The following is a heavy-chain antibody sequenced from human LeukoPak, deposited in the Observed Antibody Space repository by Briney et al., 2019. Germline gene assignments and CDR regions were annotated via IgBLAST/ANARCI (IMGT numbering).Heavy chain of an antibody. CDR3: ARQGRYYGSGRHWFDP. V-gene: IGHV4-59*08. J-gene: IGHJ5*02. CDR2: IYYSGST. CDR1: GGSISSYY. Sequence: SETLSLTCTVYGGSISSYYWSWIRQPPRKGLEWIGYIYYSGSTNYNPSLKSRVTISVDTSKNQFSLKLNSVTAADTAVYYCARQGRYYGSGRHWFDPWGQGTLVTVSS. D-gene: IGHD3-10*01.